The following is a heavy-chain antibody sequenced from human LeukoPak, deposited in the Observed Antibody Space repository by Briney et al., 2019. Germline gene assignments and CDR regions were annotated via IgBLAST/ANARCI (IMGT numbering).Heavy chain of an antibody. J-gene: IGHJ5*02. CDR2: IYYSGST. Sequence: PSETLSLTCTVSGGSISSSSYYWGWIRQPLGKGLEWIGSIYYSGSTYYNPSLKSRVTISVDTSKNQFSLKLSSVTAADTAVYYCARWAIYLFDPWGQGTLVTVSS. V-gene: IGHV4-39*01. CDR1: GGSISSSSYY. D-gene: IGHD3-9*01. CDR3: ARWAIYLFDP.